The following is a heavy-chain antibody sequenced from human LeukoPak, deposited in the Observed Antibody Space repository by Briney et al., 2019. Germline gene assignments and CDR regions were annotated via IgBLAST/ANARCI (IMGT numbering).Heavy chain of an antibody. J-gene: IGHJ5*02. CDR2: INPSGGST. CDR1: GYTFTSYY. V-gene: IGHV1-46*01. D-gene: IGHD4-23*01. CDR3: ARSPVTPVWFDP. Sequence: ASVKVSCKASGYTFTSYYMHWVRQAPGQGLEWMGIINPSGGSTSYAQKFQGRVTMTRDMSTSTVYMELSSLRSEDTAVYYCARSPVTPVWFDPWGQGTLVTVSS.